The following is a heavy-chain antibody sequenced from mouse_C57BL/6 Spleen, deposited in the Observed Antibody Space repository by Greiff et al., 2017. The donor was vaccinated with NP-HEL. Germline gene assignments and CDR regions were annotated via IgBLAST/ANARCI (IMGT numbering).Heavy chain of an antibody. CDR2: IYPRSGNT. CDR3: AMGYYGSSAYAMDY. Sequence: VQLQQSGAELARPGASVKLSCKASGYTFTSYGISWVKQRPGQGLEWIGEIYPRSGNTYYNEKFKGKATLTADKSSSTAYMELRSLTSEDSAVYFCAMGYYGSSAYAMDYWGQGTSVTVSS. CDR1: GYTFTSYG. V-gene: IGHV1-81*01. D-gene: IGHD1-1*01. J-gene: IGHJ4*01.